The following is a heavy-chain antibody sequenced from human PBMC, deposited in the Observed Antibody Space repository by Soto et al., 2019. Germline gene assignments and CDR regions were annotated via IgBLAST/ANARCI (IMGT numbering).Heavy chain of an antibody. V-gene: IGHV1-18*01. D-gene: IGHD3-10*01. J-gene: IGHJ3*02. Sequence: ASVKVSCTASGYTFTSYGISWVRQAPGQGLEWMGWISAYNGNTNYAQKVQGRVTMTTDTSTSTAYMELRSLRSDDTAVYYCARRQSGHDAFDIWGQGTMVTVSS. CDR1: GYTFTSYG. CDR3: ARRQSGHDAFDI. CDR2: ISAYNGNT.